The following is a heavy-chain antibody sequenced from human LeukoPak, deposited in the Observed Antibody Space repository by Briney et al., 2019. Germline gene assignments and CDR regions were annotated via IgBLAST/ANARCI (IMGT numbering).Heavy chain of an antibody. CDR2: IMPLFNTA. CDR3: ARVDRYHYYLDV. Sequence: ASVKVSCKASGGTFSSYSITWVRQAPGQGLEWMGGIMPLFNTANYAQQFQGRVTITTDESTSTSYMELSSLRFEDTAMYYCARVDRYHYYLDVWGKGTTVTVSS. CDR1: GGTFSSYS. J-gene: IGHJ6*03. V-gene: IGHV1-69*05.